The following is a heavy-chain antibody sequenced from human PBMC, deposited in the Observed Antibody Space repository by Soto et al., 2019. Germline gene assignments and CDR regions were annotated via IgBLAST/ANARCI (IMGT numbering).Heavy chain of an antibody. CDR1: GLTFGSRA. Sequence: LRLSCVASGLTFGSRAMSWVGQAPGEGLQWVATITDNGGDAKYADSVRGRFVISRDNSKKTLYLQMTSLTAEDSAMYFCARGSTESYPGSRIFDFWGRGTLVTVSS. D-gene: IGHD3-10*01. J-gene: IGHJ4*02. CDR3: ARGSTESYPGSRIFDF. V-gene: IGHV3-23*01. CDR2: ITDNGGDA.